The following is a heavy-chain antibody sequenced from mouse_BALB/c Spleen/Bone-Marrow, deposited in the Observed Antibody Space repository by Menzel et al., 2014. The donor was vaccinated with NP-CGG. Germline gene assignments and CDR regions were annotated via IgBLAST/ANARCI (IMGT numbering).Heavy chain of an antibody. CDR1: GYTFTDYY. V-gene: IGHV1-84*02. Sequence: HLVESGPELVKPGASVKISCKASGYTFTDYYVNRVKQKPGQGLEWIGWIYPGSGNSKYNEKFKGKATLTVDTSSSTAYMQLSSLTSEDTAVYFCSRNWFFDYWGQGTTLTVSS. CDR2: IYPGSGNS. CDR3: SRNWFFDY. J-gene: IGHJ2*01. D-gene: IGHD4-1*01.